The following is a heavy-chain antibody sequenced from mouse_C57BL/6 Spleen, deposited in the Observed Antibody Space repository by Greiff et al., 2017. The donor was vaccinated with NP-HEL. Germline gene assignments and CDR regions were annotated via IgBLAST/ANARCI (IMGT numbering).Heavy chain of an antibody. D-gene: IGHD2-1*01. CDR2: ISYSGST. Sequence: EVKLMESGPGMVKPSQSLSLTCTVTGYSITSGYDWHWIRHFPGNKLEWMGYISYSGSTNYNPSLKSRISITHDTSKNHFFLKLNSVTTEDTATYYCAQGSGNYGGWWFAYWGQGTLVTVSA. V-gene: IGHV3-1*01. J-gene: IGHJ3*01. CDR3: AQGSGNYGGWWFAY. CDR1: GYSITSGYD.